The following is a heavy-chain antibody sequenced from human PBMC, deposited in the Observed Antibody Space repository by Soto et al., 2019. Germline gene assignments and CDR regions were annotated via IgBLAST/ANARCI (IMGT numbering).Heavy chain of an antibody. CDR1: DWFFRGHY. CDR3: ARWNRSGYFYNWFDP. CDR2: INHSGST. D-gene: IGHD3-3*01. Sequence: SGPWSSTLHPLDWFFRGHYWTWIRQPPGKGLEWIGEINHSGSTNDNPSLKSRVTISVDTSKNQFSLKLISVTAADTAVYYCARWNRSGYFYNWFDPWGQGTLVTVSS. J-gene: IGHJ5*02. V-gene: IGHV4-34*01.